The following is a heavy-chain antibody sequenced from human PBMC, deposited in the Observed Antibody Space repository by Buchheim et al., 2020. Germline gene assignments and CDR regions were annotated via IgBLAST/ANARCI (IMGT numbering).Heavy chain of an antibody. D-gene: IGHD2-21*02. CDR1: GFTFSSYA. CDR2: ITSSSNYI. V-gene: IGHV3-21*01. Sequence: EVQLLESGGGLVQPGGSLRLSCAASGFTFSSYAMSWVRQAPGKGLEWVSSITSSSNYIYYADSVKGRFTISRDNAKNSLFLQMNSLRAEDTAVYYCARGPYCGGDCSPFYLDYWGQGTL. CDR3: ARGPYCGGDCSPFYLDY. J-gene: IGHJ4*02.